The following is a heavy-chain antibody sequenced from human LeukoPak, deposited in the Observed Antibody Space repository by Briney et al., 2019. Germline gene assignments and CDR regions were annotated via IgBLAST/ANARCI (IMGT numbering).Heavy chain of an antibody. D-gene: IGHD2-15*01. CDR3: ARLPQGYCSGGSCDY. V-gene: IGHV4-4*07. CDR2: IYTSGST. CDR1: GGSISSYY. J-gene: IGHJ4*02. Sequence: SSETLSLTCTVSGGSISSYYWNWIRQPAGKGLEWIGRIYTSGSTNHNPSLKSRVTMSVDMSKNQFSLNLSSVTAADTAVYYCARLPQGYCSGGSCDYWGQGTLVTVSS.